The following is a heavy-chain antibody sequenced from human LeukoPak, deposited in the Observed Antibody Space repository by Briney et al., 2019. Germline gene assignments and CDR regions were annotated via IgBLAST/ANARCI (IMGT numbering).Heavy chain of an antibody. V-gene: IGHV1-69*13. Sequence: SVKVSCKASGDTFSSYAISWVRQAPGQGLEWMGGIIPIFGTANYAQKFQGRVTITADESTSTAYMELSSLRSEDTAVYYCARDTPYCSSTSCYYYGMDVWGQGTTDTVSS. CDR1: GDTFSSYA. D-gene: IGHD2-2*01. CDR2: IIPIFGTA. CDR3: ARDTPYCSSTSCYYYGMDV. J-gene: IGHJ6*02.